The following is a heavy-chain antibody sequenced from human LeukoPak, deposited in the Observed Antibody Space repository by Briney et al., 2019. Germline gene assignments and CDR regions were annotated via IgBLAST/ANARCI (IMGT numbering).Heavy chain of an antibody. V-gene: IGHV3-33*01. D-gene: IGHD3-16*01. J-gene: IGHJ6*02. CDR2: IWNDGSNK. CDR3: ATSWGPDTSAFRWGRDGMDV. Sequence: GGSLRLSCAASGFTFSSYGMHWVRQAPGKGLEWVAVIWNDGSNKYYADSVKGRFTISRDNSKNTLYLQMNSLRAEDTAVYYCATSWGPDTSAFRWGRDGMDVWGQGTTVIVS. CDR1: GFTFSSYG.